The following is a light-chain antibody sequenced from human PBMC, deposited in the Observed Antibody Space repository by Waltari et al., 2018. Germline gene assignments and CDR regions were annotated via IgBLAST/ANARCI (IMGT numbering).Light chain of an antibody. CDR2: DVS. Sequence: QSALTQPASVSGSPGQSITISCTGTSSDVGGHNYVSWYQQHPGKAPKLIIYDVSGRPLGISIRFSGAKSGNTASLTISGLQADDEADYYCSSYTSYSTPGVFGGGTKVTVL. CDR1: SSDVGGHNY. V-gene: IGLV2-14*03. J-gene: IGLJ3*02. CDR3: SSYTSYSTPGV.